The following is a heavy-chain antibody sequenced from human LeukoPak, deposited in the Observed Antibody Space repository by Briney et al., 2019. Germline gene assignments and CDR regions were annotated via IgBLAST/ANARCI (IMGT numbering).Heavy chain of an antibody. CDR1: GFTVSSDY. CDR2: IYSGGSR. CDR3: ALMARDSSGYRADY. D-gene: IGHD3-22*01. Sequence: GGSLRLSCAVSGFTVSSDYMRWVRQAPGKGLEWVSVIYSGGSRDYGDFVKGRFIISRDNSKSTLYLQMNSLRAEDTAVYYCALMARDSSGYRADYWGQGTLVTVSS. J-gene: IGHJ4*02. V-gene: IGHV3-53*01.